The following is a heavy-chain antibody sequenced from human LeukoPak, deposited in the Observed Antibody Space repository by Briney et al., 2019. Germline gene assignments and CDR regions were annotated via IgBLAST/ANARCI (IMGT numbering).Heavy chain of an antibody. V-gene: IGHV3-23*01. J-gene: IGHJ6*03. Sequence: GSLRLSCAASGFTFSSYWMSWVRQAPGKGLEWVSAISGSGGSTYYADSVKGRFTISRDNSKNTLYLQMNSLRAEDTAVYYCAKEIGRTQSSSGMDVWGTGTTVTVSS. CDR3: AKEIGRTQSSSGMDV. D-gene: IGHD6-6*01. CDR2: ISGSGGST. CDR1: GFTFSSYW.